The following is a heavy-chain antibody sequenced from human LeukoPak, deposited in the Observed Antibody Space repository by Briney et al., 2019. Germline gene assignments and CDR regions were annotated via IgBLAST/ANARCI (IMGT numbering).Heavy chain of an antibody. D-gene: IGHD3-22*01. J-gene: IGHJ4*02. Sequence: GGSLRLSCAASGFTFSSYSMNWVRQAPGKGLEWVSSISSSSSYIYYADSVKGRFTISRDNAKNSLYLQMNSLRAEDTAVYYCARDLAYYYYDSSGYYGNPIDYWGQGTLVSVSS. V-gene: IGHV3-21*01. CDR3: ARDLAYYYYDSSGYYGNPIDY. CDR1: GFTFSSYS. CDR2: ISSSSSYI.